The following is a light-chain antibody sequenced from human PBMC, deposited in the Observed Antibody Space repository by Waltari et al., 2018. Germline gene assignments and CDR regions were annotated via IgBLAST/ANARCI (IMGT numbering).Light chain of an antibody. CDR3: QHYVNLPVT. J-gene: IGKJ1*01. CDR1: QSVSRA. Sequence: EIVLTQSPGTLSLSPGERATLSCRASQSVSRALAWYQQKPGQAPRLLIYAASTRATGVPDRFSGSGSGTDFSLTISRLDPEDFVVYYCQHYVNLPVTFGQGTKVEI. CDR2: AAS. V-gene: IGKV3-20*01.